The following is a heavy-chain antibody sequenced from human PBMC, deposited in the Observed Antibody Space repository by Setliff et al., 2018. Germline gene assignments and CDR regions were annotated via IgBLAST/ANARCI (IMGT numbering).Heavy chain of an antibody. D-gene: IGHD3-10*01. J-gene: IGHJ3*02. CDR3: ARRGYYYGWGDSNAFDI. V-gene: IGHV4-39*01. Sequence: PSETLSLTCTVSGGSISTSSYWGWIRQPPGKGLEWIGSIYYSGTTYYNPSLKSRVTISVDTSKNQFSLKLSSVTAADTAVYYCARRGYYYGWGDSNAFDIWGQGTMVT. CDR2: IYYSGTT. CDR1: GGSISTSSY.